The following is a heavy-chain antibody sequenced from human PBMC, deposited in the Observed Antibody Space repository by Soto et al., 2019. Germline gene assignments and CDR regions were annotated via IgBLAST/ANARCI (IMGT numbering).Heavy chain of an antibody. CDR1: SASIRSGGYY. J-gene: IGHJ4*02. Sequence: PSETLSLTCSVSSASIRSGGYYWSWLRQSPGKGLEWIGHIYYTGSTFYSPSLKSRLTISLDTSKNQFSLDLRSVTAADTAMYYCARIEMASIKWGRGTLVTVSS. V-gene: IGHV4-31*03. CDR2: IYYTGST. CDR3: ARIEMASIK.